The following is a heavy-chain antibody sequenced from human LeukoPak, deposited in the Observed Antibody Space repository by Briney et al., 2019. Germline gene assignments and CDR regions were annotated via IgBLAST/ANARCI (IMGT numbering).Heavy chain of an antibody. CDR1: GYTFTGYY. D-gene: IGHD1-26*01. CDR3: ARAVGADDAFDI. J-gene: IGHJ3*02. CDR2: INPNSGGT. Sequence: ASVKVSCXAPGYTFTGYYMHWVRQAPGQGLEWMGRINPNSGGTNYAQKFQGRVTMTRDTSISTAYMELSRLRSDDTAVYYCARAVGADDAFDIWGQGTMVAVSS. V-gene: IGHV1-2*06.